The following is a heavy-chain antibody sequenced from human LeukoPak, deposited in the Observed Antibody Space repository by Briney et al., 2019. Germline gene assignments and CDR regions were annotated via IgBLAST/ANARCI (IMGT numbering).Heavy chain of an antibody. J-gene: IGHJ6*03. Sequence: PGGSLRLSCAASGFTFSSYEMNWVRQAPGKGLEWVSYISSSGSTIYYADSVKGRFTISRDNAKNSLYLKMNSLRAEDTAVYYCARGYCSSTSCYANYYYYYMDVWGKGTTVTISS. CDR3: ARGYCSSTSCYANYYYYYMDV. V-gene: IGHV3-48*03. CDR2: ISSSGSTI. CDR1: GFTFSSYE. D-gene: IGHD2-2*01.